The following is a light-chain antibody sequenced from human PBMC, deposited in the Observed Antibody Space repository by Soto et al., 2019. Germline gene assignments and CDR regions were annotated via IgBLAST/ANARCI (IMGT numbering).Light chain of an antibody. CDR2: GDN. J-gene: IGLJ1*01. CDR3: QSYDSSLSRRV. V-gene: IGLV1-40*01. CDR1: SSNIGAGYG. Sequence: QSALTQPPSVSGAPGQRVTISCTGSSSNIGAGYGVHWYQQVPGTAPKLLIYGDNNRPSGVPDRFSGSKSGTSASLAITGLQAEDEADYYCQSYDSSLSRRVFGTGTKLTVL.